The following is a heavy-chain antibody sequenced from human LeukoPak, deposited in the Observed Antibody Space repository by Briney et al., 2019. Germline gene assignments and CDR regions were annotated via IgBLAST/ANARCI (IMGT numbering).Heavy chain of an antibody. J-gene: IGHJ6*03. CDR2: IYHSGST. CDR1: GYSISSGYY. Sequence: SETLSLTCTVSGYSISSGYYWGWIRQPPGKGLEWIGSIYHSGSTYYNPSLKSRVTISVDTSKNQFSLKLSSVTAADTAVYCCARDLSYYYYMDVWGKGTTVTVSS. D-gene: IGHD2/OR15-2a*01. V-gene: IGHV4-38-2*02. CDR3: ARDLSYYYYMDV.